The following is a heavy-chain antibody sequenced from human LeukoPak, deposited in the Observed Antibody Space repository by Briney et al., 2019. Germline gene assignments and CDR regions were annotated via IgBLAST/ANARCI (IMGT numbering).Heavy chain of an antibody. CDR3: ARQFGLMRSYRHLDH. CDR2: VYFNGDT. CDR1: GGSISSYY. V-gene: IGHV4-59*08. D-gene: IGHD3/OR15-3a*01. J-gene: IGHJ4*02. Sequence: SSETLSLTCTVSGGSISSYYWNWLRQPPGKALQWIGNVYFNGDTNFNPSLKSRVTISVATSNNQFSLKLTSVPGADTAGHYCARQFGLMRSYRHLDHWGPGILVTVSA.